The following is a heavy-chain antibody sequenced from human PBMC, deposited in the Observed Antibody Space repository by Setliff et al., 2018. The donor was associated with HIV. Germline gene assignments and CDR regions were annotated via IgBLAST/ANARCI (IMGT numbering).Heavy chain of an antibody. CDR2: LYYDGNT. Sequence: PYETLSLTCTVSAYSIRNGYYWGWIRQSPGKGLEWIGTLYYDGNTYYNPSLKSRVTMSVDTSKNQFSLNLNSVTAADTAVYYCARETIRSGHPSEAGFDFWGQGALVTVSS. CDR3: ARETIRSGHPSEAGFDF. D-gene: IGHD6-19*01. CDR1: AYSIRNGYY. J-gene: IGHJ4*02. V-gene: IGHV4-38-2*02.